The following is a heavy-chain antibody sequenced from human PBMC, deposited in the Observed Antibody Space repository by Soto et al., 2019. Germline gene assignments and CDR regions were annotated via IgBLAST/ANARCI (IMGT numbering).Heavy chain of an antibody. CDR3: ARESYDSSGYYYYYYGMDV. Sequence: ASVKVSCKASGYTFTSYGISWVRQAPGQGLEWMGWISAYNGNTNYAQKLQGRVTMTTDTSTSTAYMELRSLRSDDTAVYYCARESYDSSGYYYYYYGMDVWGQGTTVTVSS. D-gene: IGHD3-22*01. J-gene: IGHJ6*02. CDR1: GYTFTSYG. CDR2: ISAYNGNT. V-gene: IGHV1-18*01.